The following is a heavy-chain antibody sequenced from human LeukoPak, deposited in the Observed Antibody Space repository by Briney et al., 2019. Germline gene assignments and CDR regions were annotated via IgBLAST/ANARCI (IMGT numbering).Heavy chain of an antibody. Sequence: PSETLSLTCTVSGYSISNGYYWGWIRQPPGKGLEWIGSIYHSGITYYNPSLNSRVTISVDTSKNQFSLKLSSVTAADTAVYYCARGDPAAGLDYYYYYYMDVWGKGTTVTISS. CDR1: GYSISNGYY. V-gene: IGHV4-38-2*02. CDR3: ARGDPAAGLDYYYYYYMDV. D-gene: IGHD6-13*01. J-gene: IGHJ6*03. CDR2: IYHSGIT.